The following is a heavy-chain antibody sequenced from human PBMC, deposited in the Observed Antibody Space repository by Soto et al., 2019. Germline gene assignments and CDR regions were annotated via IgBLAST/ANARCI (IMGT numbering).Heavy chain of an antibody. V-gene: IGHV3-66*01. CDR2: IYSGGST. J-gene: IGHJ4*02. CDR3: ARGRRADY. CDR1: GFTVSSNY. Sequence: PXXSLRLAFAASGFTVSSNYMSWVRQAPGKGLEWVSVIYSGGSTYYADSVKGRFTISRDNSKNTLYLKMNSLRAEDTAVYYCARGRRADYWGQGTLVTVSS.